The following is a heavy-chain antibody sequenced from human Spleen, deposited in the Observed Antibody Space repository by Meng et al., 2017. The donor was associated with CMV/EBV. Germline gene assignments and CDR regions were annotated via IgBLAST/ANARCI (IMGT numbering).Heavy chain of an antibody. CDR2: VYYSGST. D-gene: IGHD6-19*01. J-gene: IGHJ4*02. CDR3: ARASDVAEKQGFDY. Sequence: GSLRLTCTVSGGSISSQNYYWGWIRQPPGKGLEWIGSVYYSGSTYYNPSLKSRVTISLDTSWSQFSLKLTSLTAADTAVFYCARASDVAEKQGFDYWGQGILVTVSS. V-gene: IGHV4-39*07. CDR1: GGSISSQNYY.